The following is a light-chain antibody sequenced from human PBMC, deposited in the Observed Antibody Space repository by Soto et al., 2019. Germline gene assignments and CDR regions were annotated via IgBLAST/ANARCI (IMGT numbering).Light chain of an antibody. J-gene: IGLJ1*01. V-gene: IGLV2-14*03. CDR2: DVT. CDR3: NSYTSGSTYV. Sequence: QSALTQPASVSGSPGQSITISCTGTSSDVGGFNYVSWYQQHPGKAPKLMIYDVTKRPSGVSYRFSGSKSGNTASLTISGLQAEDEADYYCNSYTSGSTYVFGTGTKLTVL. CDR1: SSDVGGFNY.